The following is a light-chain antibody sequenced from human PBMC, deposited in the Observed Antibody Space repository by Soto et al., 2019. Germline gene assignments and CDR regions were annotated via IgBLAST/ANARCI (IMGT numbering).Light chain of an antibody. CDR3: QTWDTGARVV. V-gene: IGLV4-69*01. CDR2: LSSDGSH. J-gene: IGLJ2*01. CDR1: SGHSSYA. Sequence: QSVLTQSPSASASLGASVKLTCTLSSGHSSYAIAWHQQQPEKGPRYLMKLSSDGSHSKGDGIPDRFSGSSSGAERYLTISGLQSADEADYYCQTWDTGARVVFGGGTKLTVL.